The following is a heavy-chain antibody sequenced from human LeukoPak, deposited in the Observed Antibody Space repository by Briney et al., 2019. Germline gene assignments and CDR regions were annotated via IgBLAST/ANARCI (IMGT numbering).Heavy chain of an antibody. CDR2: VYYTGST. Sequence: SETLSLTCSVSGDSVSNYYWSWIRQPPGKGLEWIGYVYYTGSTNYNPSLKSRVTMFEDKSKNQFSLRLYSVTVADTAVYYCARHFAYSSSSYFDYWGQGSLVTVSS. CDR1: GDSVSNYY. V-gene: IGHV4-59*08. J-gene: IGHJ4*02. D-gene: IGHD6-6*01. CDR3: ARHFAYSSSSYFDY.